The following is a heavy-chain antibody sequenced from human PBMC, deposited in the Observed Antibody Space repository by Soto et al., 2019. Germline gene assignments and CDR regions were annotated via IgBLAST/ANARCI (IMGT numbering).Heavy chain of an antibody. J-gene: IGHJ4*02. CDR3: ARLVGAMGFDY. D-gene: IGHD1-26*01. V-gene: IGHV4-59*01. CDR2: IYYSGST. Sequence: SETLSLTCTASGGSISSDYWSWIRQPPGKGLEWIGYIYYSGSTNYNPSLKSRVTISVDTSKNQFSLKLSSVTAADTAVYYCARLVGAMGFDYWGQGTLVTVS. CDR1: GGSISSDY.